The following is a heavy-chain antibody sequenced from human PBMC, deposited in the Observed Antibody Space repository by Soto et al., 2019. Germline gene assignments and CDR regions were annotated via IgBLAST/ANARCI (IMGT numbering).Heavy chain of an antibody. CDR3: ARQIYDADTGPNFLHYFDS. V-gene: IGHV5-10-1*01. CDR1: GYSFAGYW. Sequence: GESLKISCKGSGYSFAGYWITWVRQKPGKGLEWMGRIDPSDSQTYYSPSFRGHVTISATKSITTVFLQWSSLRASDTAMYYCARQIYDADTGPNFLHYFDSWGQGTPVTVSS. D-gene: IGHD2-8*02. J-gene: IGHJ4*02. CDR2: IDPSDSQT.